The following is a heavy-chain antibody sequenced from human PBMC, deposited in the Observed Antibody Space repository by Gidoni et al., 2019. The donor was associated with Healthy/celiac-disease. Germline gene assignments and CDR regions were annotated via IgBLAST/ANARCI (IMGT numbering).Heavy chain of an antibody. V-gene: IGHV1-69*01. CDR2: IIPIFGTA. J-gene: IGHJ6*02. Sequence: QVQLVQSGAEVKKPGSSVKVSCKASGGTFSIYAISWVRQAPGQGLEWMGGIIPIFGTANYAQKFQGRVTITADESTSTAYMELSSLRSEDTAVYYCARGDFTARGYYYGMDVWGQGTTVTVSS. CDR3: ARGDFTARGYYYGMDV. CDR1: GGTFSIYA. D-gene: IGHD3-16*01.